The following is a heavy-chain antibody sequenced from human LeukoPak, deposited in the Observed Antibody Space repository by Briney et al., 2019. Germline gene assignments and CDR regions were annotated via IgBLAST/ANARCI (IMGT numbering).Heavy chain of an antibody. CDR2: IYYSGST. Sequence: SGTLSLTCAVSGGSISSSNWWSWVRQPPGKGLEWIGSIYYSGSTYYNPSLESRVTISVDTSKNQFSLKLSSVTAADTAVYYCATSGWYLLPGVYWGQGTLVTVSS. J-gene: IGHJ4*02. CDR3: ATSGWYLLPGVY. CDR1: GGSISSSNW. V-gene: IGHV4-4*02. D-gene: IGHD6-19*01.